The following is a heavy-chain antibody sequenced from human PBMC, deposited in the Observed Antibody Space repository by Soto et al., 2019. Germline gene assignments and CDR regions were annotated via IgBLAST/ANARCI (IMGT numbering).Heavy chain of an antibody. J-gene: IGHJ4*02. D-gene: IGHD5-12*01. Sequence: SETLSLTCTVSGGSISSSSYYWGWIRQPPGKGLEWIGSIYYSGSTYYNPSLKSRVTISVDTSKNQFSLKLSSVAAADTAVYYCARSSGYDFGYWGQGTLVTVSS. CDR2: IYYSGST. V-gene: IGHV4-39*01. CDR1: GGSISSSSYY. CDR3: ARSSGYDFGY.